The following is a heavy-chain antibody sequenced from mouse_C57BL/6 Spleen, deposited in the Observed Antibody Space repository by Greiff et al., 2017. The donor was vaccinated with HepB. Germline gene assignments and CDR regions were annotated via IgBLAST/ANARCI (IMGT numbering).Heavy chain of an antibody. D-gene: IGHD4-1*01. V-gene: IGHV1-80*01. CDR3: ARGAWENYFDY. J-gene: IGHJ2*01. Sequence: VQLQQSGAELVKPGASVKISCKASGYAFSSYWMNWVKQRPGKGLEWIGQIYPGDGDTNYNGKFKGKATLTADKSSSTAYMQLSSLTSEASAVYFCARGAWENYFDYWGQGTTLTVSS. CDR2: IYPGDGDT. CDR1: GYAFSSYW.